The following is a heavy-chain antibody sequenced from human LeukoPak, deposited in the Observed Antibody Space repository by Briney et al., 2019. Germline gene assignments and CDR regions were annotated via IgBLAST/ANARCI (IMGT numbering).Heavy chain of an antibody. V-gene: IGHV4-34*01. CDR1: GGSFSGYY. D-gene: IGHD1-26*01. Sequence: PSETLSPTCAVYGGSFSGYYWSWIRQPPGKGLEWIGEINHSGSTNYNPSLKSRVTISVDTSKNQFSLKLSSVTAADTAVYYCTRGAVGSTPHVAFDIWGQGTMVTVSS. CDR2: INHSGST. J-gene: IGHJ3*02. CDR3: TRGAVGSTPHVAFDI.